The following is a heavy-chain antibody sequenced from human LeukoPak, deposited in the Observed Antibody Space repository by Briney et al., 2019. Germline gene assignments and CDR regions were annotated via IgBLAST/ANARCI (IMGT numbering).Heavy chain of an antibody. CDR2: ISGSSSYI. D-gene: IGHD1-26*01. Sequence: PGGSLRLSCAASGFTFSSYSMNWVRQAPGKGLEWLSSISGSSSYIYYADSVKGRFTISRDNARISLYLQMSSLRVEDTAVYYCARGWNSGNHFEIWGQGTMVTVSS. J-gene: IGHJ3*02. CDR1: GFTFSSYS. V-gene: IGHV3-21*01. CDR3: ARGWNSGNHFEI.